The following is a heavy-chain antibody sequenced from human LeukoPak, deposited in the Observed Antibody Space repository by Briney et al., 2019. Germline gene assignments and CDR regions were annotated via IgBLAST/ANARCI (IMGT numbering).Heavy chain of an antibody. Sequence: GGSLRLSCAASGFTFSVTWRSWVRQAPGRGLEWVGRFKSKAAGGTTDYAAPVTGRFTISRDDSKNMLYLQMNSLKTEDTAVYYCTRGAPQADVFDIWGQGTMVTVSS. D-gene: IGHD1-26*01. J-gene: IGHJ3*02. CDR2: FKSKAAGGTT. CDR3: TRGAPQADVFDI. V-gene: IGHV3-15*01. CDR1: GFTFSVTW.